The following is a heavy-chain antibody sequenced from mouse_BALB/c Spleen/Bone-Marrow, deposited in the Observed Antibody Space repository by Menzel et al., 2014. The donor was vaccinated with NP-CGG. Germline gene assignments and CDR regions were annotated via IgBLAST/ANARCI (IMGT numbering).Heavy chain of an antibody. CDR1: GFDFSRYW. J-gene: IGHJ3*01. Sequence: EVKLQESGGGLVQPGGSLKLSCAASGFDFSRYWMSWVRQAPGKGLEWIGEINPDSSTINYTPSLKDKFIISRDNAKNTLYPQRRKVGSEDTALYYCARPLYDGYYVWFAYWGQGTLVTVSS. CDR3: ARPLYDGYYVWFAY. D-gene: IGHD2-3*01. CDR2: INPDSSTI. V-gene: IGHV4-1*02.